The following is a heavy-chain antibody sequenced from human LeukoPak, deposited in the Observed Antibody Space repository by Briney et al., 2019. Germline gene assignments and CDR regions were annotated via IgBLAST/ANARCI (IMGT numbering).Heavy chain of an antibody. CDR2: ITSSSSYI. CDR3: ARDSGITMVRGVMGLSRTEYFQH. Sequence: GGSLRLSCAASGFTFSSYSMTWVRQAPGKGLEWVSSITSSSSYIYYADSAKGRFTISRDNAKNSLYLQMNSLRAEDTAVYYCARDSGITMVRGVMGLSRTEYFQHWGQGTLVTVSS. J-gene: IGHJ1*01. CDR1: GFTFSSYS. D-gene: IGHD3-10*01. V-gene: IGHV3-21*01.